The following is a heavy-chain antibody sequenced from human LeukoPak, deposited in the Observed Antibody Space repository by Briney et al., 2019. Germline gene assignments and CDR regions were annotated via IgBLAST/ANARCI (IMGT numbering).Heavy chain of an antibody. V-gene: IGHV3-7*01. CDR1: GFTFSSYW. Sequence: GGSLRLSCAASGFTFSSYWMSWVRQAPGKGLEWVANIKQDGSETYYVDSVKGRFTISRDNAKNSLYLQMNSLRAEDTAVYYCARDSVGASEDYWGQGTLVTVSS. D-gene: IGHD1-26*01. CDR2: IKQDGSET. J-gene: IGHJ4*02. CDR3: ARDSVGASEDY.